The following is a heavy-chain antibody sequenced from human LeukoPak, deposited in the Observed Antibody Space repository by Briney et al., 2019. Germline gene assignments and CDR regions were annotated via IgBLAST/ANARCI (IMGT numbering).Heavy chain of an antibody. J-gene: IGHJ4*02. V-gene: IGHV3-23*01. CDR3: AKGRPVRTSGWYFFAY. D-gene: IGHD6-19*01. CDR1: GFTFSSYA. Sequence: PGGSLRLSCAASGFTFSSYAMSWVRQAPGKGLEWVSAISGSGGSTYYADSVKGRFTISRDNSKNTLYLDMTGLRVDDTAVYFCAKGRPVRTSGWYFFAYWGQGTLVTVSS. CDR2: ISGSGGST.